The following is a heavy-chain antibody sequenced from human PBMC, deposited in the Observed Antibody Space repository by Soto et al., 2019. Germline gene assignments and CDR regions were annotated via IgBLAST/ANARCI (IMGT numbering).Heavy chain of an antibody. V-gene: IGHV4-61*02. Sequence: GSTNYNPSLKSRVTISVDTSKNQFSLKLSSVTAADTAVYYCARDTMVRGAISPYYYYGMDVWGQGTTVTVSS. J-gene: IGHJ6*02. CDR3: ARDTMVRGAISPYYYYGMDV. CDR2: GST. D-gene: IGHD3-10*01.